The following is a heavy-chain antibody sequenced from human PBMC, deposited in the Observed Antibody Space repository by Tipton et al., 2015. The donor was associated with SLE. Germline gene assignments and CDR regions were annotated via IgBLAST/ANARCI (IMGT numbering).Heavy chain of an antibody. CDR3: AKHLSSCSVQSFGMDV. D-gene: IGHD2-15*01. CDR1: QSSFSTFA. Sequence: SLRLSCAASQSSFSTFAMTWVRKDPGKGLEWVAGIGGSGANTYYADSVKGRFTISRDNSKNTLYLQMNRLKVEDTVVYFCAKHLSSCSVQSFGMDVRRLGTSVPV. V-gene: IGHV3-23*01. CDR2: IGGSGANT. J-gene: IGHJ6*02.